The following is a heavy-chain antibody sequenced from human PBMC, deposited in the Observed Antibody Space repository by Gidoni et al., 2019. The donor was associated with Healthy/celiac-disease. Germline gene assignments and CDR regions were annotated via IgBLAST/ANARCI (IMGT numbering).Heavy chain of an antibody. J-gene: IGHJ3*02. CDR3: ARDDSSGFDAFDI. Sequence: QVQLVQSGAEVTKPGASVKVSCKASGYTFTGYYIHWVRQAPGQGLEWMGWINPNSGGKNYAQKFQGRVTMTRETSISTAYMELSRLRSDDTAVYYCARDDSSGFDAFDIWGQGTMVTVSS. D-gene: IGHD3-22*01. CDR2: INPNSGGK. CDR1: GYTFTGYY. V-gene: IGHV1-2*02.